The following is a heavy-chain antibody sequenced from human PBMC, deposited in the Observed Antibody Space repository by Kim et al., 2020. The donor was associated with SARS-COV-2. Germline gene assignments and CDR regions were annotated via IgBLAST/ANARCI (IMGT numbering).Heavy chain of an antibody. Sequence: SETLSLTCAVYGGSFSGYYWSWIRQPPGKGLEWIGEINHSGSTNYNPSLKSRVTISVDTSKNQFSLKLSSVTAADTAVYYCASVMVAATPDYYYYGMDV. V-gene: IGHV4-34*01. D-gene: IGHD2-15*01. CDR2: INHSGST. J-gene: IGHJ6*01. CDR3: ASVMVAATPDYYYYGMDV. CDR1: GGSFSGYY.